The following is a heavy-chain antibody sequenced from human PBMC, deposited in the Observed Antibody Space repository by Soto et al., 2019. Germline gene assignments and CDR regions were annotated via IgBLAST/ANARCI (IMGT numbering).Heavy chain of an antibody. CDR2: IYYSGST. V-gene: IGHV4-31*03. J-gene: IGHJ5*02. CDR3: ARVGGYYDSSGSPLPGVVSP. CDR1: GGSISSGGYY. D-gene: IGHD3-22*01. Sequence: PSETLSLTCTVSGGSISSGGYYWSWIRQHPGKGLEWIGYIYYSGSTYYNPSLKSRVTISVDTSKNQFSLKLSSVTAADTAVYYCARVGGYYDSSGSPLPGVVSPWGQGTLVTVSS.